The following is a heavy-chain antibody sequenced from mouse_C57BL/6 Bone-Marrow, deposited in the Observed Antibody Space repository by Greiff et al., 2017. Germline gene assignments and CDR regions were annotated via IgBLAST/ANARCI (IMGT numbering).Heavy chain of an antibody. Sequence: VMLVESGPGLVQPSQSLSITCTVSGFSLTSYGVHWVRQSPGKGLEWLGVIWSGGSTDYNAAFISRLSISKDNSKSQVFVKTNRQQADDTAIYYCARGGLLQYWGQGTTLTVSS. V-gene: IGHV2-2*01. J-gene: IGHJ2*01. D-gene: IGHD2-3*01. CDR3: ARGGLLQY. CDR1: GFSLTSYG. CDR2: IWSGGST.